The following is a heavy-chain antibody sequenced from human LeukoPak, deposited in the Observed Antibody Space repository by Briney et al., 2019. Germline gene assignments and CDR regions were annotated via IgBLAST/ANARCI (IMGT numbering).Heavy chain of an antibody. CDR2: IYYSGST. V-gene: IGHV4-59*01. CDR1: GGSISSYY. Sequence: SETLSLTCTVSGGSISSYYWSWIRQPPGKGLEWIGYIYYSGSTNYNPSLKSRVTISVDTSKNQFSLKLSSVTAADTAVYYCARGEFWSGYGGPVYWGQGTLVTVSS. D-gene: IGHD3-3*01. CDR3: ARGEFWSGYGGPVY. J-gene: IGHJ4*02.